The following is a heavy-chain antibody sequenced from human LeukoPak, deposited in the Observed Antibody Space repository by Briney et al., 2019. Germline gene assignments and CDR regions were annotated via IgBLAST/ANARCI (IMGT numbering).Heavy chain of an antibody. Sequence: SETLSLTCSVSGGSISTAYWSWVRQPPGKGLEWVGNIHYSGITNYNSSLKSGVSISLETSKNEFSLKMISVSTADTAVYFCPRGGWFHACWRQASLVTVSS. CDR3: PRGGWFHAC. J-gene: IGHJ4*02. CDR2: IHYSGIT. V-gene: IGHV4-59*01. D-gene: IGHD6-19*01. CDR1: GGSISTAY.